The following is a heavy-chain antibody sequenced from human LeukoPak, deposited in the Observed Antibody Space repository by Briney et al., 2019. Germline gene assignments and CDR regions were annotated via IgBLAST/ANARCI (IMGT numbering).Heavy chain of an antibody. J-gene: IGHJ4*02. CDR3: AREASSGDLEY. V-gene: IGHV3-48*03. D-gene: IGHD4-17*01. CDR2: ISSSAGSI. Sequence: GGSLRLSCAASGFTFSSYEMNWVRQAPGKGLEWVSYISSSAGSIYYTDSVKGRFTISRDNAKNSLYLQMNSLRAEDTAVYYCAREASSGDLEYWGQGTLVTVSS. CDR1: GFTFSSYE.